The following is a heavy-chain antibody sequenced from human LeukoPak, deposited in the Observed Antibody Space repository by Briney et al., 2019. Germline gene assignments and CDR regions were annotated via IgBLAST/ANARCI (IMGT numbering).Heavy chain of an antibody. D-gene: IGHD3-22*01. V-gene: IGHV4-39*01. CDR2: IYYSGST. J-gene: IGHJ4*02. CDR3: ASYRSGYADY. Sequence: TETLSLTCTVSGGSISSSSYYWGWIRQPPGKGLEWIGTIYYSGSTYYNPSLKSRVTISVDTSKNQFYLKLSSVTAADTAVYYCASYRSGYADYWGQGTLVTVSS. CDR1: GGSISSSSYY.